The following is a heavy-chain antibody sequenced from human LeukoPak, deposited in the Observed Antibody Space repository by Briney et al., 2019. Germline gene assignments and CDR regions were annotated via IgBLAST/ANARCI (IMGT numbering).Heavy chain of an antibody. CDR1: GFTFSSYW. V-gene: IGHV3-74*01. D-gene: IGHD3-10*01. CDR2: INSDGSST. J-gene: IGHJ6*04. Sequence: GGSLRLSCAASGFTFSSYWMHWVRQAPGKGLVWVSRINSDGSSTSYADSVKGRFTISRDNAKNSLYLQMNSLRAEDTAVYYCAVYGSGSYLNYYYYGMDVWGKGTTVTVSS. CDR3: AVYGSGSYLNYYYYGMDV.